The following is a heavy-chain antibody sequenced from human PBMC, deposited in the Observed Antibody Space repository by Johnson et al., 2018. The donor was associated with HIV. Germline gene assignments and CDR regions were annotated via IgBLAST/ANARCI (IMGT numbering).Heavy chain of an antibody. CDR3: ARACRDGYTCDAFDI. CDR1: VFTFSSYA. J-gene: IGHJ3*02. D-gene: IGHD5-24*01. V-gene: IGHV3-30*14. Sequence: QVQLMESGGGVVQPGRSLRLSCAASVFTFSSYAMHWVRQAPGKGLEWVAVIFSGGTTYYADSVKGRFIISRDNSKNTLYLQMNSLRAEDTAVYYCARACRDGYTCDAFDIWGQGTMVTVSS. CDR2: IFSGGTT.